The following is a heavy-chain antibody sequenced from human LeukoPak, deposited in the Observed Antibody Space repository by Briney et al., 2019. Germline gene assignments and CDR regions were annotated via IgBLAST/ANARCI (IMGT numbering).Heavy chain of an antibody. Sequence: GGSLRVSCAASGFTFSRHGMHWVRRAPGKGLEWVAVISYDGSNIYYADSVKGRFTISRDNSKNTLYLQMNSLRAEDTAVYYCAKDPELYCGGDCYRYYFDYWGQGTLFTVSS. J-gene: IGHJ4*02. CDR1: GFTFSRHG. V-gene: IGHV3-30*18. CDR3: AKDPELYCGGDCYRYYFDY. CDR2: ISYDGSNI. D-gene: IGHD2-21*02.